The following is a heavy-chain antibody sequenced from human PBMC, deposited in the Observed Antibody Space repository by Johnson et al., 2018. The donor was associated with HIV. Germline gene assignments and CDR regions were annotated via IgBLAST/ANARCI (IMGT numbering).Heavy chain of an antibody. J-gene: IGHJ3*02. CDR1: GMIFSNLW. V-gene: IGHV3-15*01. D-gene: IGHD6-19*01. CDR2: IRSKSAGGTI. Sequence: VQLVESGGGLVTPGGSLRISCEASGMIFSNLWFNCVRQAPGKGLEWVGRIRSKSAGGTIEYAAPVKGRFTISRDDSQNTLYLQMTSLKTEDTAVYYCNTHKEYQQFWGSSGWYESGAFDIWGQGTMVTVSS. CDR3: NTHKEYQQFWGSSGWYESGAFDI.